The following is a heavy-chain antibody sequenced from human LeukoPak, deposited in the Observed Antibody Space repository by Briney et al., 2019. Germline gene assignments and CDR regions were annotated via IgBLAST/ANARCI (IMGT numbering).Heavy chain of an antibody. CDR1: RDSVSSNSVA. J-gene: IGHJ5*02. CDR2: TYYRSKWYS. CDR3: ARDLGWFDP. Sequence: SQTLSLTCAISRDSVSSNSVAWNWIRQSPSRGLEWLGRTYYRSKWYSDYAVSVKSRITINPDTSKNQFSLQLNSVTPEDTAMYFCARDLGWFDPWGQGTLVTVSS. V-gene: IGHV6-1*01.